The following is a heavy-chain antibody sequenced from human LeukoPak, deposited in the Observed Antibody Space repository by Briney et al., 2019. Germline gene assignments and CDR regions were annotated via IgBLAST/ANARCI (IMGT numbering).Heavy chain of an antibody. Sequence: SETLSLTCAVYGGSFSGYYWSWIRQPPGKGLEWIGEINHSGSTNYNPSLKSRVTISVDTSKNQFSLKLSSVTAADTAVYYCARESDRYCSSTSCSEYYFDYWGQGTLVTVSS. CDR3: ARESDRYCSSTSCSEYYFDY. CDR1: GGSFSGYY. CDR2: INHSGST. V-gene: IGHV4-34*01. D-gene: IGHD2-2*01. J-gene: IGHJ4*02.